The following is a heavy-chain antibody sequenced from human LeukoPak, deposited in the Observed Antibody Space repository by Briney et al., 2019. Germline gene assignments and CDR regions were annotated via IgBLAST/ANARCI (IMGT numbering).Heavy chain of an antibody. CDR2: ISSSGSTI. D-gene: IGHD2-15*01. J-gene: IGHJ4*02. CDR3: ARPGWVLVTATFLDY. Sequence: GGSLRLSCAASGFTFSDYYMSWIRQAPGKGLEWVSYISSSGSTIYYADSVKGRFTISRDNAKNSLYLQMNSLRAEDTAVYYCARPGWVLVTATFLDYWGQGTLATVSS. CDR1: GFTFSDYY. V-gene: IGHV3-11*01.